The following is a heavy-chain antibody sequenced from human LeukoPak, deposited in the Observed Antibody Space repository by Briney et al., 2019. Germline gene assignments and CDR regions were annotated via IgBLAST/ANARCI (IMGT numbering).Heavy chain of an antibody. CDR2: IKQDGSEK. CDR1: GFTFSHSW. Sequence: GGSLRLSCAASGFTFSHSWMSWVRQAPGKGLEWVANIKQDGSEKFYVDSVKGRFTISRDNAKNSLYLQMNSLRAEDTAVYYCARSNYFDYWGQGTPVTVSS. V-gene: IGHV3-7*01. CDR3: ARSNYFDY. J-gene: IGHJ4*02.